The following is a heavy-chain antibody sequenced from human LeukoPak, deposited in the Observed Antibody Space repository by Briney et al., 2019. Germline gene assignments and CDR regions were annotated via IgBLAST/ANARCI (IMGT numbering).Heavy chain of an antibody. V-gene: IGHV3-48*03. J-gene: IGHJ4*02. CDR3: ARFGGDSSGYFDY. D-gene: IGHD3-22*01. Sequence: PVGSPRLSPAASGFTSSSYEMNWVRQAPGKGLEWGSYISSSGSTIYYAESVKGRFTISRDNAKNSLYLQMNSLRAEDTAVYYCARFGGDSSGYFDYWGQGTLVTVSS. CDR1: GFTSSSYE. CDR2: ISSSGSTI.